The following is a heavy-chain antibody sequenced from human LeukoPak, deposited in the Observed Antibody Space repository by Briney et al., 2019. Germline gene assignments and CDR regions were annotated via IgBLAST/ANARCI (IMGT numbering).Heavy chain of an antibody. D-gene: IGHD6-6*01. CDR1: GFTDSINY. V-gene: IGHV3-66*02. Sequence: PVGSLRLSCAASGFTDSINYMTWVRQGPGPGLEGVSVIYSGGSTFYADSVKGRFTISRDNSKNTLYLQMNSLRAEDTAVYYWARASIAASGYYFDYWGQGTLVTVSS. CDR2: IYSGGST. J-gene: IGHJ4*02. CDR3: ARASIAASGYYFDY.